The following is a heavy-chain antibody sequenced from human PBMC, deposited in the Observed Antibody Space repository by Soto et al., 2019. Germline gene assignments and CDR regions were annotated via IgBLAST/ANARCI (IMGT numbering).Heavy chain of an antibody. CDR1: GGTFSSYA. D-gene: IGHD6-19*01. CDR3: ARGRPSSSGWYDSGWFAP. Sequence: QVQLVQSGAEVKKPGSSVKVSCKASGGTFSSYAISWVRQAPGQGLEWMGGIIPIFGTANYAQKFQGRVTITADESTSTDTMELSSLRCGPTAVYDSARGRPSSSGWYDSGWFAPWGQGTLVTVSS. V-gene: IGHV1-69*12. CDR2: IIPIFGTA. J-gene: IGHJ5*02.